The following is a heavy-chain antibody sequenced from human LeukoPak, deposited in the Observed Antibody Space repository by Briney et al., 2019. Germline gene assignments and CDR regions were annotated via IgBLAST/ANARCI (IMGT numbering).Heavy chain of an antibody. D-gene: IGHD1-14*01. CDR3: AGDGGGTPNVAWFDP. J-gene: IGHJ5*02. CDR1: GGSISSGGYY. Sequence: SETLSLTCTVSGGSISSGGYYWSWIRQHPGKGLEWIGYIYYSGSTYYNPSLKSRVTISVDTSKNQFSLKLSSVTAADTAVYYCAGDGGGTPNVAWFDPWGQGTLVTVSS. CDR2: IYYSGST. V-gene: IGHV4-31*03.